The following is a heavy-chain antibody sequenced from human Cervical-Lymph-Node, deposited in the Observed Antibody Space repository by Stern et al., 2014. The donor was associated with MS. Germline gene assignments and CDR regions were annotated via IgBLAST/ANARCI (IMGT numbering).Heavy chain of an antibody. CDR2: INHSGST. CDR3: ARSTYYDSSGRLGDHAFDI. Sequence: QVQLQQWGAGLLKPSETLSLTCAVYGGSFSGYYWSWIRQPPGKGLEWIGEINHSGSTNYNPSLKSRVPISVDTSKNQFSLKLSSVTAADTAVYYCARSTYYDSSGRLGDHAFDIWGQGTMVTVSS. D-gene: IGHD3-22*01. CDR1: GGSFSGYY. V-gene: IGHV4-34*01. J-gene: IGHJ3*02.